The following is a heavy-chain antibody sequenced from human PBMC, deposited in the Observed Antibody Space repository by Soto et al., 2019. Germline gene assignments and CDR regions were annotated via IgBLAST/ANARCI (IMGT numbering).Heavy chain of an antibody. CDR3: ARGDIVATGDDAFDI. CDR2: IYYSGST. V-gene: IGHV4-59*01. Sequence: PSETLSLTCTVSGGSISSYYWSWIRQPPGKGLEWIGYIYYSGSTNYNPSLKSRVTISVDTSKNQFSLKLSSVTAADTAVYYCARGDIVATGDDAFDIWGQGTMVTVSS. D-gene: IGHD5-12*01. J-gene: IGHJ3*02. CDR1: GGSISSYY.